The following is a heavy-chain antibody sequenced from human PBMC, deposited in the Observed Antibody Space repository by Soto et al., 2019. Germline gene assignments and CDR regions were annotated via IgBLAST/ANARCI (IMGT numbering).Heavy chain of an antibody. CDR3: AKDQATVTTPFDY. CDR2: ISYDGSNK. V-gene: IGHV3-30*18. Sequence: ESGGGVVQPGRSLRLSCAASGFTFSSYGMHWVRQAPGKGLEWVAVISYDGSNKYYADSVKGRFTISRDNSKNTLYLQMNSLRAEDTAVYYCAKDQATVTTPFDYWGQGTLVTVSS. J-gene: IGHJ4*02. CDR1: GFTFSSYG. D-gene: IGHD4-17*01.